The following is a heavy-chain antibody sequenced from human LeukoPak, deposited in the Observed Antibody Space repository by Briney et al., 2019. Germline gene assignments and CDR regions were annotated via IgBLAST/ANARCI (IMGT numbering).Heavy chain of an antibody. Sequence: GGSLRLSCAASGFTIGGFAMTWVRQAPGKGLEWVSSIGSDYKTHYSESVKDRFAISRDNAKNSLCLQMNSLRAEDTAVYYCARVPSDIVVVEPATPDFWGQGTLVTVSS. D-gene: IGHD2-15*01. CDR1: GFTIGGFA. J-gene: IGHJ4*02. CDR2: IGSDYKT. CDR3: ARVPSDIVVVEPATPDF. V-gene: IGHV3-23*01.